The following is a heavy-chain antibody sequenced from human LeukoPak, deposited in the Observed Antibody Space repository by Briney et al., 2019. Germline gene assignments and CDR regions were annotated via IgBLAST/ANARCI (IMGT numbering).Heavy chain of an antibody. CDR3: ARSHYDFWSGSDY. Sequence: VASVKVSSKASGYTFTGYYMHWVRQAPGQGLEWMGRINPNSGGTNYAQKFQGRVTMTRDTSISTAYMELSRLRSDDTAVYYCARSHYDFWSGSDYWGQGTLVTVSS. V-gene: IGHV1-2*06. CDR1: GYTFTGYY. CDR2: INPNSGGT. J-gene: IGHJ4*02. D-gene: IGHD3-3*01.